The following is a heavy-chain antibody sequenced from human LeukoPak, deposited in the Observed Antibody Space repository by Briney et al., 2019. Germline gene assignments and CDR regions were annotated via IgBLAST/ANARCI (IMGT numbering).Heavy chain of an antibody. Sequence: SVKVSCKASGGTFSSYAISWVRQAPGQGLEWMGRIIPIFGTANYAQKFQGRVTITTDESTSTAYMELSSLRSEDTAVYYCARNGEDNWNDVSFDYWGQGTLVTVSS. V-gene: IGHV1-69*05. D-gene: IGHD1-20*01. CDR1: GGTFSSYA. J-gene: IGHJ4*02. CDR2: IIPIFGTA. CDR3: ARNGEDNWNDVSFDY.